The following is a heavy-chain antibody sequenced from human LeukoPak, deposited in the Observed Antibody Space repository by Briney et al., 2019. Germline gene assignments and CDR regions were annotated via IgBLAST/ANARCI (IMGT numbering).Heavy chain of an antibody. J-gene: IGHJ3*02. CDR3: ARGHSWNYYFYAFDI. CDR1: GYSISSGYY. D-gene: IGHD1-7*01. CDR2: IYYSGST. V-gene: IGHV4-38-2*02. Sequence: SETLSLTCTVSGYSISSGYYWGWIRQPPGKGLEWIGSIYYSGSTYYNPSLKSRVTISVDTSKNQFSLKLSSVTAADTAVYYCARGHSWNYYFYAFDIWGQGTMVTVSS.